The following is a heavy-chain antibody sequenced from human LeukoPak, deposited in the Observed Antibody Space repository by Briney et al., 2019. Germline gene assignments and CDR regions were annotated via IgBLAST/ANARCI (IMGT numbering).Heavy chain of an antibody. Sequence: SETLSLTCTVSGGSISSSSYYWGWIRQPPGKGLEWIGSIYYSGSTYYNPSLKSRVTISVDTSKNQFSLKLSSVTAADTAVYYCAEGENGFLEWLPLIYWGQGTLVTVSS. D-gene: IGHD3-3*01. CDR2: IYYSGST. CDR3: AEGENGFLEWLPLIY. J-gene: IGHJ4*02. V-gene: IGHV4-39*01. CDR1: GGSISSSSYY.